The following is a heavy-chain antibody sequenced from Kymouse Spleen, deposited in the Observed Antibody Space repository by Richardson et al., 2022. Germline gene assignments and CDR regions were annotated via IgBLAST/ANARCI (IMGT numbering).Heavy chain of an antibody. D-gene: IGHD4-11,IGHD4-11*01. CDR2: ISSSSSYI. Sequence: EVQLVESGGGLVKPGGSLRLSCAASGFTFSSYSMNWVRQAPGKGLEWVSSISSSSSYIYYADSVKGRFTISRDNAKNSLYLQMNSLRAEDTAVYYCARERGTVTYYYYYGMDVWGQGTTVTVSS. J-gene: IGHJ6*02. CDR3: ARERGTVTYYYYYGMDV. V-gene: IGHV3-21*03. CDR1: GFTFSSYS.